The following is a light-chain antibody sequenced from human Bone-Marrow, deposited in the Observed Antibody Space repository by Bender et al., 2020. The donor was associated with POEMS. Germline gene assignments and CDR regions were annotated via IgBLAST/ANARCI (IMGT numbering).Light chain of an antibody. CDR3: SSYTTTNTLVV. V-gene: IGLV2-14*01. J-gene: IGLJ2*01. Sequence: QSALTQPASVSGSPGQSITISCTGSSSDVGAYNYVSWYQQHPGKAPKLIIFEVDNRPSGVSNRFSGSKSGITASLIISGLQAEDEADYYCSSYTTTNTLVVFGGGTKVTVL. CDR1: SSDVGAYNY. CDR2: EVD.